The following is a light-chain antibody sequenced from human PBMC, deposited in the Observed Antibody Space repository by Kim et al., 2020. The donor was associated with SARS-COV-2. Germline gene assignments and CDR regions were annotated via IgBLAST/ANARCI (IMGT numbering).Light chain of an antibody. Sequence: VSPGQTASITCSGDKLGDKYACWYQQKPGQSPVLVIYQDNKRPSGIPERFSGSNSGNTATLTISGTQAMDEADYYCQAWDSSTVVFGGGTKVTVL. CDR3: QAWDSSTVV. CDR1: KLGDKY. CDR2: QDN. J-gene: IGLJ2*01. V-gene: IGLV3-1*01.